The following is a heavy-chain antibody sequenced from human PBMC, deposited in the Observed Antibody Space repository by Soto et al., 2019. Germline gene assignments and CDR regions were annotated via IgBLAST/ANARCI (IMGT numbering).Heavy chain of an antibody. D-gene: IGHD5-12*01. J-gene: IGHJ6*02. CDR3: ERVGLFRDGYPDEQTDGMDV. Sequence: GASVKVSCKASGYTFTSYYMHWVRQAPGQGLEWMGIINPSGGSTSYAQKFQGRVTMTRDTSTSTVYMELSSLRSEDTAVYYCERVGLFRDGYPDEQTDGMDVWGQGTTVTVSS. V-gene: IGHV1-46*01. CDR2: INPSGGST. CDR1: GYTFTSYY.